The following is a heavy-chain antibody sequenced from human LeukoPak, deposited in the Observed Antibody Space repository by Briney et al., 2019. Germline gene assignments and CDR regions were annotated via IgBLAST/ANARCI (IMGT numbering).Heavy chain of an antibody. V-gene: IGHV4-39*06. J-gene: IGHJ3*02. D-gene: IGHD5-24*01. Sequence: SETLSLTCTVSGDSFTSVTDYWAWLRQPPVKGLEWIARGYYSGGTYYNPSLESRVAISADTSKKQIALKLASVTGADTAVYYCVRHKRWLQSPDAFDIWGQGTMVTVSS. CDR1: GDSFTSVTDY. CDR2: GYYSGGT. CDR3: VRHKRWLQSPDAFDI.